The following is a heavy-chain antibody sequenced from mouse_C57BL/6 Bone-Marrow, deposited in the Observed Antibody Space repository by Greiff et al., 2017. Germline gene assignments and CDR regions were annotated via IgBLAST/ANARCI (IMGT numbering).Heavy chain of an antibody. CDR1: GYTFTSYW. J-gene: IGHJ4*01. Sequence: QVQLQQPGAELVMPGASVKLSCKASGYTFTSYWMPWVKQRPGQGLEWIGEIDPSDSYTNYNQKFKGKSTLTVDKSSSTAYMQLSSLTSEDSAVYYCARGSKGRIYYAMDYWGQGTSVTVSS. D-gene: IGHD1-3*01. CDR2: IDPSDSYT. V-gene: IGHV1-69*01. CDR3: ARGSKGRIYYAMDY.